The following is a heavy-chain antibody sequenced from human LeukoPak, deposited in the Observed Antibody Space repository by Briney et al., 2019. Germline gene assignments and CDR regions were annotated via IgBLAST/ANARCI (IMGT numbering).Heavy chain of an antibody. CDR2: ISGDGGST. Sequence: PGGSLRLSCAASGFTFDDYAMHWVGQAPGKSLEWVSLISGDGGSTYYADSVKGRFTISRDNSKNSLYLQMNSLRTEDTALYYCAKDIFPIVGATHDAFDIWGQGTMVTVSS. J-gene: IGHJ3*02. CDR3: AKDIFPIVGATHDAFDI. V-gene: IGHV3-43*02. D-gene: IGHD1-26*01. CDR1: GFTFDDYA.